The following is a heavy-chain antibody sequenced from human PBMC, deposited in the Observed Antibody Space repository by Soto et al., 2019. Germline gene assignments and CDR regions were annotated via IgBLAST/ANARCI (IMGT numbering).Heavy chain of an antibody. D-gene: IGHD3-3*01. CDR3: AASPYYDFWSGYPTFDY. Sequence: GASVKVSCKASGFTFTSSAVQWVRQARGQRLEWIGWIVVGSGNTNYAQKFQERVTITRDMSTSTAYMELSSLRSEDTAVYYCAASPYYDFWSGYPTFDYWGQGTLVTVSS. J-gene: IGHJ4*02. V-gene: IGHV1-58*01. CDR2: IVVGSGNT. CDR1: GFTFTSSA.